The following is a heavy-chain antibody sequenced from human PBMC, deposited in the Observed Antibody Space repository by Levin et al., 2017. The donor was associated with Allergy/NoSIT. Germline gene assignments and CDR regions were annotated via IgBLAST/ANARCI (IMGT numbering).Heavy chain of an antibody. V-gene: IGHV3-33*01. J-gene: IGHJ2*01. CDR2: IWYDGSNK. D-gene: IGHD3-10*01. CDR3: AREYRYYGSGSYYNQYWYFDL. CDR1: GFTFSSYG. Sequence: TGGSLRLSCAASGFTFSSYGMHWVRQAPGKGLEWVAVIWYDGSNKYYADSVKGRFTISRDNSKNTLYLQMNSLRAEDTAVYYCAREYRYYGSGSYYNQYWYFDLWGRGTLVTVSS.